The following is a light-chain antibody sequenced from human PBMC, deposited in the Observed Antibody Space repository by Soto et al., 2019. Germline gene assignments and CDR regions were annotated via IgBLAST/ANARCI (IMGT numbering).Light chain of an antibody. V-gene: IGLV2-14*01. Sequence: QSALTQPASVSGSPGQSITISCTGISSDGDDYKDVSWYQQHPGKAPKLMIYEVTYRPSGVSNRFSGSKSGNTASLTISGPQAEDEADYYCSSYTSTSTVFGTGTKFTVL. CDR2: EVT. CDR1: SSDGDDYKD. CDR3: SSYTSTSTV. J-gene: IGLJ1*01.